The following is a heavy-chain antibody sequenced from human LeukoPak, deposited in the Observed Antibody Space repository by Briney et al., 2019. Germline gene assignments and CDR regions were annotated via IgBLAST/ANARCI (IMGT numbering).Heavy chain of an antibody. Sequence: PGGSLRLSCAASGLTFSSYSMNWVRQAPGKGLEWVSSISGSSSYIYYADSVKGRFTISRDNTKNSLYLQMNSLRAEDTAVYYCARPTSGSFDYWGQGTLVTVSS. V-gene: IGHV3-21*01. D-gene: IGHD1-26*01. CDR2: ISGSSSYI. J-gene: IGHJ4*02. CDR1: GLTFSSYS. CDR3: ARPTSGSFDY.